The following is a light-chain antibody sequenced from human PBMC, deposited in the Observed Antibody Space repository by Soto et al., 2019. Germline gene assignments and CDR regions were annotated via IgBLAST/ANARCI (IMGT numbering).Light chain of an antibody. J-gene: IGKJ5*01. CDR3: QQYGSSQIT. CDR2: AAS. V-gene: IGKV3-20*01. Sequence: EIVLTQSPGTLSLSPGERAILSCRASQSVSSSYLAWYQQKPGQAPRLLIYAASSRATAIPDRFSGSGSVTDFTLTISRLEPEDFAVYYCQQYGSSQITFGQGTRLEIK. CDR1: QSVSSSY.